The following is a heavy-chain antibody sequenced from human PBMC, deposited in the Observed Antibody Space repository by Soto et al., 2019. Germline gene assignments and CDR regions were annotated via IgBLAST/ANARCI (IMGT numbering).Heavy chain of an antibody. CDR2: ISYDGTIR. Sequence: QVQLVESGGGVVQPGRSLRLSCAASGFTISNYGMHWVRQAPGKGLEWVAVISYDGTIRYYADSVKGRFTISRDNSKNTLYLQMNSLRTEDTAVYYCATTRVGPCSSTICFSGIFDGMDVWGQGTTVTVSS. J-gene: IGHJ6*02. CDR3: ATTRVGPCSSTICFSGIFDGMDV. V-gene: IGHV3-30-3*01. CDR1: GFTISNYG. D-gene: IGHD2-2*01.